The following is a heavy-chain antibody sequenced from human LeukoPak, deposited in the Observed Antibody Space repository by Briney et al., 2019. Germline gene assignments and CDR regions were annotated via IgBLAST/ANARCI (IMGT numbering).Heavy chain of an antibody. D-gene: IGHD5-18*01. CDR1: GFTFSSFN. V-gene: IGHV3-21*01. J-gene: IGHJ4*02. CDR2: TGSSSTYE. CDR3: ARERGYSYGHGDY. Sequence: GGSLRLSCAASGFTFSSFNMNWVRQAPGKGLEWVSSTGSSSTYEYYADSVKGRFTISRDNAKNSLYLQMDSLRDEDTAVYYCARERGYSYGHGDYWSQGTLVTVSS.